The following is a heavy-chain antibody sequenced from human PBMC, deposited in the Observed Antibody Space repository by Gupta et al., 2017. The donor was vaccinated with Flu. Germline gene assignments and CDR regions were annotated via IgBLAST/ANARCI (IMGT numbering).Heavy chain of an antibody. D-gene: IGHD2-15*01. CDR3: VKVLGYCRGGSCDHFDY. J-gene: IGHJ4*02. V-gene: IGHV3-23*01. CDR2: IGGGSGDNT. Sequence: MAWVRQGPGKGLEWVSSIGGGSGDNTYYADPVRGRFIISRDNSKNTLYLQMNNLRADDTAVYYCVKVLGYCRGGSCDHFDYWGQGTLVPVSS.